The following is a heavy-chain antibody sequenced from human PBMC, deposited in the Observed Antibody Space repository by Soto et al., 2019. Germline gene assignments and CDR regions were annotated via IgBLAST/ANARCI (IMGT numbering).Heavy chain of an antibody. J-gene: IGHJ3*02. CDR3: ERCGYYDSSDAFDI. Sequence: PSETLSLTFAVYGGSFSGYYWSWIRQPPGKGLEWIGEINHSGSTNYNPSLKSRVTISVDTSKNQFSLKLSSVTAADTAVYYCERCGYYDSSDAFDIWGQGTMVTVS. D-gene: IGHD3-22*01. CDR1: GGSFSGYY. CDR2: INHSGST. V-gene: IGHV4-34*01.